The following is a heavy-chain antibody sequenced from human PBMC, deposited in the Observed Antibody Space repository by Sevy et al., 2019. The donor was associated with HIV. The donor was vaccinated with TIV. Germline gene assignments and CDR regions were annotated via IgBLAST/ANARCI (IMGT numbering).Heavy chain of an antibody. Sequence: ASVKVSCKASGNTFGSYGISWVRQAPGQGLEWMGWISIDNGDTKNIENLHGRVTITRDTSTRTAYMELTSRRADDTAVYYCAREGEADYYFESWGQGTLVTVSS. CDR2: ISIDNGDT. CDR1: GNTFGSYG. CDR3: AREGEADYYFES. D-gene: IGHD3-16*01. J-gene: IGHJ4*02. V-gene: IGHV1-18*01.